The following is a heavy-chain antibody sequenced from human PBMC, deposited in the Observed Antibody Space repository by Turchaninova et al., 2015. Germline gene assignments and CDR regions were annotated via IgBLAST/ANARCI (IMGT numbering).Heavy chain of an antibody. J-gene: IGHJ4*02. CDR1: GDSVSSSSSA. CDR3: ARGGTYFKGFEF. CDR2: TYYRSRWYN. V-gene: IGHV6-1*01. Sequence: QVPLQPSGPGLVTPSQTLTLNRVISGDSVSSSSSAWNWIRQSPSKGLEWLGRTYYRSRWYNDYALSVKSRITINSDTSENQFSLRLNSVTPEDTAVYYCARGGTYFKGFEFWGQGALVTVSS. D-gene: IGHD1-26*01.